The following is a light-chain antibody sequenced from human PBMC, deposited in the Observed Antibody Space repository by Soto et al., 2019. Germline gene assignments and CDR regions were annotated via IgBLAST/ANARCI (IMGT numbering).Light chain of an antibody. CDR1: QSVSSN. V-gene: IGKV3-15*01. J-gene: IGKJ1*01. CDR2: GAF. Sequence: EIVMTQSPATLSVSPGERATLSCRASQSVSSNLAWYQQKPGQAPGLLIYGAFIRAPGIPARFSGSESGTEFTLTISSLQPEDFVVYYCQQYNDWPRTFGQGTKVEMK. CDR3: QQYNDWPRT.